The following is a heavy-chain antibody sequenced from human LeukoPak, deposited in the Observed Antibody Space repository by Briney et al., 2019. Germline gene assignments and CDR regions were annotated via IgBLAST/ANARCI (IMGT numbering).Heavy chain of an antibody. Sequence: SVKVSCKASGYTFTSYGISWVRQAPGQGLEWMGGIIPILGTANYAQKFQGGVTITADESTSTAYMELSSLRSEDTAVYYCAREGDLRTYDYRGQGTLVTVSS. V-gene: IGHV1-69*13. CDR2: IIPILGTA. D-gene: IGHD1-26*01. CDR1: GYTFTSYG. CDR3: AREGDLRTYDY. J-gene: IGHJ4*02.